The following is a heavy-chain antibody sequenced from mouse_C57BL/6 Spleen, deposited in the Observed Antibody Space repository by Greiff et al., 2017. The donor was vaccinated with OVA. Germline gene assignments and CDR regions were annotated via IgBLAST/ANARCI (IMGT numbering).Heavy chain of an antibody. Sequence: EVKLQQSGPELVKPGASVKISCKASGYTFTDYYMNWVKQSHGKSLEWIGDINPNNGGTSYNQKFKGKATLTVDKSSSTAYMELRSLTSEDSAVYYCATYGYDVGYFDYWGQGTTLTVSS. CDR3: ATYGYDVGYFDY. CDR1: GYTFTDYY. V-gene: IGHV1-26*01. J-gene: IGHJ2*01. CDR2: INPNNGGT. D-gene: IGHD2-2*01.